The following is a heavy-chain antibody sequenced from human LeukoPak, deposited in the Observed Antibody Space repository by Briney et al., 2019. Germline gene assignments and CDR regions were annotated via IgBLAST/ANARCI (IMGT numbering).Heavy chain of an antibody. D-gene: IGHD1-26*01. CDR2: ISNDGSNK. V-gene: IGHV3-30-3*01. Sequence: PGGSLRLSCAASGFTFSVYAIHWVRQAPGKGLEWVAVISNDGSNKYYADSVKGRFTISRDNSKNTLYLQVNSLRPEDTAVYYCAKDRSGSLDYWGQGTLVTVSS. J-gene: IGHJ4*02. CDR3: AKDRSGSLDY. CDR1: GFTFSVYA.